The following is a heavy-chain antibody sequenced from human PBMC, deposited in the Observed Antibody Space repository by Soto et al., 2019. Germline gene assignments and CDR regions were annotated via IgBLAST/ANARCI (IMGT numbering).Heavy chain of an antibody. Sequence: GGSLRLSCAASGFTFSSYGMHWVRQAPGKGLEWVAVISYDGSNKYYADSVKGRFTISRDNSKNTLYLQMNSLRAEDTAVYYCAKDGDLDSSSWYPSYWGQGTLVTVSS. CDR1: GFTFSSYG. J-gene: IGHJ4*02. D-gene: IGHD6-13*01. CDR2: ISYDGSNK. V-gene: IGHV3-30*18. CDR3: AKDGDLDSSSWYPSY.